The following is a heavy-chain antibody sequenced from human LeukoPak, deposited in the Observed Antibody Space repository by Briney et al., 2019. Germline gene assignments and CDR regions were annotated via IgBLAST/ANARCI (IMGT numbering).Heavy chain of an antibody. CDR3: AKGGGRFGEFTFFDY. D-gene: IGHD3-10*01. J-gene: IGHJ4*02. CDR2: ISYDGSNK. Sequence: PGGSLRLSCAVSGFTVYSNYMTWVRQAPGKGLEWVAVISYDGSNKYYADSVKGRFTISRDNSKNTLYLQMNSLRAEDTAVYYCAKGGGRFGEFTFFDYWGQGTLVTVSS. V-gene: IGHV3-30*18. CDR1: GFTVYSNY.